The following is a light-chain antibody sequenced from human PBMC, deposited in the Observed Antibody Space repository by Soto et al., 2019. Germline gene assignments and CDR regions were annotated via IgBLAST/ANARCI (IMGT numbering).Light chain of an antibody. CDR3: QQRSNWPRT. Sequence: EIVLTQSPATLSLSPGERATLSCRASQSVSSYLAWYQQKPGQAPSLLIYDASNRATGIPARFSSSGSGTDFTLTISSLEPEDFAFYYCQQRSNWPRTFGQGTKLEIK. CDR2: DAS. CDR1: QSVSSY. V-gene: IGKV3-11*01. J-gene: IGKJ2*01.